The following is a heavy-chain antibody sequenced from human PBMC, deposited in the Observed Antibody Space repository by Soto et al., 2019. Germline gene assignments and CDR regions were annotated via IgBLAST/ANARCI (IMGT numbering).Heavy chain of an antibody. CDR3: AKDLPLTTLDY. J-gene: IGHJ4*02. D-gene: IGHD4-17*01. V-gene: IGHV3-30*18. CDR1: GFTFSSYG. Sequence: GGSLRLSCAASGFTFSSYGMHWVRQAPGKGLEWVAVISYGGSNKYYADSVKGRFTISRDNSKNTLYLQMNSLRAEDTAVYYCAKDLPLTTLDYWGKGTLVTVSS. CDR2: ISYGGSNK.